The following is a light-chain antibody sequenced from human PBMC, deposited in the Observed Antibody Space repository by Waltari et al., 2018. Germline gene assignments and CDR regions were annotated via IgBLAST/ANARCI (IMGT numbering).Light chain of an antibody. J-gene: IGKJ1*01. CDR1: QSISSW. CDR2: KTS. CDR3: QQYNSYSGT. Sequence: DIQMTQSLSTLSASVGDRVTITCRASQSISSWLSWYPQKPGKAPKLLIYKTSGLERGVQSRFSGSGSETEFTLTISSLQPDEFATYYCQQYNSYSGTFGQGTKVEIK. V-gene: IGKV1-5*03.